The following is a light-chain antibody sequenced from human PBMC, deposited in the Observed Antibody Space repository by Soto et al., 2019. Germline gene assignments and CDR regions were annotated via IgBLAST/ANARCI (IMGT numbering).Light chain of an antibody. V-gene: IGKV3-20*01. Sequence: ECVLTQSPDTLSLSPGERATLSCRASLSVSSNFLAWYQQKPGQAPRLLIYGAYSRATGIPDRFSGSGSGTDFAITVSRLEPEDFAVYYCQQYCSSLWTFGQGTQVEIK. CDR3: QQYCSSLWT. CDR1: LSVSSNF. J-gene: IGKJ1*01. CDR2: GAY.